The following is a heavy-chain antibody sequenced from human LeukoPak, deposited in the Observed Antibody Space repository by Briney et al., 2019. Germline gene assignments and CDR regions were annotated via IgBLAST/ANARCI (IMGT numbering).Heavy chain of an antibody. J-gene: IGHJ3*02. Sequence: PGGSLRPSCSVSGFTVCSDYMGWVRQAPGKGLEWISGNYRSGRTYYAHSVKSRVTISRDNSKNSLYLQMNTLRAEDTAVYYCASCNSGYASISKHGGAFDIWGQGTMVTVSS. V-gene: IGHV3-53*01. CDR1: GFTVCSDY. CDR3: ASCNSGYASISKHGGAFDI. CDR2: NYRSGRT. D-gene: IGHD5-12*01.